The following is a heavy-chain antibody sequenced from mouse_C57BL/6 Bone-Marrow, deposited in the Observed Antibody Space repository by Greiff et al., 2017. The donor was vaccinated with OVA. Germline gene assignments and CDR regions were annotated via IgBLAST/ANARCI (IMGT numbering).Heavy chain of an antibody. CDR3: ARNFSFAY. CDR2: ISSGGSYT. J-gene: IGHJ3*01. D-gene: IGHD6-2*01. V-gene: IGHV5-6*01. CDR1: GFTFSSYG. Sequence: EVQGVESGGDLVKPGGSLKLSCAASGFTFSSYGMSWVRQTPDKRLEWVATISSGGSYTYYPDSVKGRFTISRDNAKNTLYLQMSSLKSEDTAMYYCARNFSFAYWGQGTLVTVSA.